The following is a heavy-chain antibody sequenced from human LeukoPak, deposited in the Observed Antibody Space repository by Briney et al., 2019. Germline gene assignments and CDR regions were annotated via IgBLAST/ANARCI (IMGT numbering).Heavy chain of an antibody. J-gene: IGHJ3*02. Sequence: GGSLRLSCAASGFTLRTYGMHWVRQAPGKGLEWVASIWYDGSNENLADSVKGRFTISRDSSKNTLYLQMHSLRAEDTAVYYCARNDYGDYKDALDIWGQGTMVTVSS. D-gene: IGHD4-17*01. CDR3: ARNDYGDYKDALDI. CDR1: GFTLRTYG. V-gene: IGHV3-33*01. CDR2: IWYDGSNE.